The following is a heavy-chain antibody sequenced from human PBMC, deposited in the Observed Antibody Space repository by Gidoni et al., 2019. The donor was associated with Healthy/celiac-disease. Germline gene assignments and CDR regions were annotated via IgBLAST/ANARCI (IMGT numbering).Heavy chain of an antibody. D-gene: IGHD5-18*01. CDR1: GFTFSSYY. CDR2: ISSRSSTI. V-gene: IGHV3-48*02. J-gene: IGHJ4*02. CDR3: ARVLGFGYSFDY. Sequence: VQLVESGGGLVLPGGSLRLSCASSGFTFSSYYMNWVRQAPGKGLEWVSYISSRSSTIYYADSVKGRFTISRDNDKNSLYLQMNSLRDEETAVYYCARVLGFGYSFDYWGQGTLVTVSS.